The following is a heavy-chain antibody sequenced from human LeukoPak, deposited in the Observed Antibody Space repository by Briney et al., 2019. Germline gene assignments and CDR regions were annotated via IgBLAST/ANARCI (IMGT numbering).Heavy chain of an antibody. CDR2: ISGSGART. J-gene: IGHJ4*02. V-gene: IGHV3-23*01. CDR1: GFTFTNYV. CDR3: ARFKDGYNRFDS. Sequence: PGGSLRLSCSASGFTFTNYVMNWVRQAPGKWLEWVSGISGSGARTYYADSVKGRFTISRDNSKNTLYLQMNSLRAEDTAVYYCARFKDGYNRFDSWGQGTLVTVSS. D-gene: IGHD5-24*01.